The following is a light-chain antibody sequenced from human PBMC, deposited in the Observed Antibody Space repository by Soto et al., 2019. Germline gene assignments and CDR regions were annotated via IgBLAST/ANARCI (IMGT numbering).Light chain of an antibody. CDR2: GAS. J-gene: IGKJ5*01. V-gene: IGKV3-20*01. CDR3: QQFGSSFIT. CDR1: QSVGSSY. Sequence: EIVLTQSPGTLPLSPRERATLSCRPSQSVGSSYLAWYQQKPGQAPRLLIYGASSRATGIPDRFSGSGSGTDFTLTISRLEPEDFAVYFCQQFGSSFITFGQGTRLEIK.